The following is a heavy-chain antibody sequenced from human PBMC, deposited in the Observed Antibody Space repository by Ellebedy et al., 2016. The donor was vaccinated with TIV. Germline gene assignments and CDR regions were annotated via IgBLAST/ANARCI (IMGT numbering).Heavy chain of an antibody. Sequence: GESLKISCAASGFTFSSYWMHWVRQVPGKGLVWVSCVYSDGIRTTYADSVKGRFTISRDNAKNTVYLQMSSLRADDTGIYYCTRGGVGHAMDVWGQGTTVTVS. CDR1: GFTFSSYW. CDR3: TRGGVGHAMDV. V-gene: IGHV3-74*01. D-gene: IGHD2-8*01. J-gene: IGHJ6*02. CDR2: VYSDGIRT.